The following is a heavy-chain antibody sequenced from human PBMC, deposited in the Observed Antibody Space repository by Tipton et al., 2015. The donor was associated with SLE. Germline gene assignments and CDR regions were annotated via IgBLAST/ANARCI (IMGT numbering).Heavy chain of an antibody. J-gene: IGHJ4*02. Sequence: LRLSCTVSGGSIRGYYWSWIRQPPGNGLEWIGCISHSGSAIYNPSLKSRVTISIDTSKNQVSLKVSSVTAADTAIYYCAREMGFDSSGNYNPFDYWGQGILVTVSS. CDR3: AREMGFDSSGNYNPFDY. D-gene: IGHD3-22*01. V-gene: IGHV4-59*01. CDR2: ISHSGSA. CDR1: GGSIRGYY.